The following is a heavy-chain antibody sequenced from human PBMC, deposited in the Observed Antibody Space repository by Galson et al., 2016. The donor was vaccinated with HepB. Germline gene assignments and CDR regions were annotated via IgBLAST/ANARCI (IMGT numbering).Heavy chain of an antibody. V-gene: IGHV1-46*01. CDR3: AKDQGSFGYYWGPYFDY. CDR1: GYTFTIYY. D-gene: IGHD3-22*01. Sequence: SVKVSCKASGYTFTIYYMHWVRQAPGQGLEWMGIINPSGGTISYAQKFQGRVTMTRDTSTSTVYMELSSLRSEDTAVYYWAKDQGSFGYYWGPYFDYWGQGTPVTVSS. CDR2: INPSGGTI. J-gene: IGHJ4*02.